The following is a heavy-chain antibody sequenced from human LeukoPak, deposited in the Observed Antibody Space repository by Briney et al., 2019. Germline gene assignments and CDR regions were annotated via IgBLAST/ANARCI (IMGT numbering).Heavy chain of an antibody. Sequence: ASVTVSFKSSGGTFSSYAISWMRPAPAQGLEWMGGIIPIFGTANYAQKFQGRVKITTDESTSTAYMELSSLRAEDTAVYYCARGGATAFDYWGQGTLVTVSS. CDR1: GGTFSSYA. V-gene: IGHV1-69*05. J-gene: IGHJ4*02. CDR2: IIPIFGTA. CDR3: ARGGATAFDY. D-gene: IGHD1-26*01.